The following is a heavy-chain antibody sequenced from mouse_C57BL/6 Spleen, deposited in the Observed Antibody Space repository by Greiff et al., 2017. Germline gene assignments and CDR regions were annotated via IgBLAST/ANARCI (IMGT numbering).Heavy chain of an antibody. CDR1: GYSITSGYY. J-gene: IGHJ1*03. V-gene: IGHV3-6*01. CDR3: ARWLPPYWYFDV. Sequence: EVQLQQSGPGLVKPSQSLSLTCSVTGYSITSGYYWNWIRQFPGNKLEWMGYISYDGSNNSNPSLKNRISITPDTSKNQFFLKLNSVTTEDTATYYCARWLPPYWYFDVWGTGTTVTVSS. D-gene: IGHD2-2*01. CDR2: ISYDGSN.